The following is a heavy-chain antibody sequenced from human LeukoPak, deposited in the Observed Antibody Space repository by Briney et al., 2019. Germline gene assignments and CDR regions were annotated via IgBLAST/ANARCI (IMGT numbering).Heavy chain of an antibody. CDR2: ISGSGGST. CDR3: ARDLGPGGYDPEVAAY. CDR1: GSTFSSYA. J-gene: IGHJ4*02. Sequence: GGSLRLSCAASGSTFSSYAMSWVRQAPGKGLEWVSAISGSGGSTYYADSVKGRFTISRDNAKNSLHLQMNSLRAEDTAVYYCARDLGPGGYDPEVAAYWGQGTLVTVSS. D-gene: IGHD3-22*01. V-gene: IGHV3-23*01.